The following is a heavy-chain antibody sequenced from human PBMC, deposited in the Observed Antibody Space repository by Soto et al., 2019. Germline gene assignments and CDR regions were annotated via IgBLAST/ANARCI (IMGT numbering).Heavy chain of an antibody. V-gene: IGHV3-23*01. CDR2: ISGSGGTT. CDR3: ARDHFTV. J-gene: IGHJ6*02. D-gene: IGHD3-3*02. CDR1: GFTFSSNG. Sequence: EVQLLESGGGLVQPGGSLRLSCAASGFTFSSNGMSWVRQAPGKGLEWVSGISGSGGTTNYADSVKGRFTISRDNSKNTLYLQMYSLRVEDTAVYFCARDHFTVWGQCTTVTVS.